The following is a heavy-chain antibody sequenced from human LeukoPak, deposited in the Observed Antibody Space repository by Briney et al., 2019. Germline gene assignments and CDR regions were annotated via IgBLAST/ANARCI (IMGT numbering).Heavy chain of an antibody. Sequence: GGSLRLSCAASGLSFSTYSMNWVRQAPGKGLEWVSSISSSSIYRYYADSVKGRFTISRDNAKNSLYLQINSLRAEDTAVYYCARAGRLVPNWFDPWGQGTLVTVSS. V-gene: IGHV3-21*01. CDR1: GLSFSTYS. CDR2: ISSSSIYR. D-gene: IGHD2-8*02. J-gene: IGHJ5*02. CDR3: ARAGRLVPNWFDP.